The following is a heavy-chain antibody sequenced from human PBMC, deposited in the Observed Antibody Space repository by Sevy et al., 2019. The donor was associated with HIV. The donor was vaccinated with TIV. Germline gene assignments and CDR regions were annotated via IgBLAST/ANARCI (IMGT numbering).Heavy chain of an antibody. CDR1: GYTFTSYG. Sequence: GSVKVSCKASGYTFTSYGISWVRQAPGQGIEWMGWISTYNTVRNSAQKFHDRVTMTIDTSTSTAYMELRGLRSDDTAVYYCARSTQVAGRSNWFDPWGHGTLVTVSS. D-gene: IGHD6-19*01. CDR2: ISTYNTVR. J-gene: IGHJ5*02. CDR3: ARSTQVAGRSNWFDP. V-gene: IGHV1-18*01.